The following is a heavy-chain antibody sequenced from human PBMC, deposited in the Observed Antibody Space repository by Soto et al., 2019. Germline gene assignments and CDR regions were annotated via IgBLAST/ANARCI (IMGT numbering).Heavy chain of an antibody. J-gene: IGHJ4*02. V-gene: IGHV3-33*01. Sequence: PGGSLRLSCAASGFTFSDYGMHWVRQAPGKGLEWVAVIRYDGSNKYYADSVKGRFTISRDNSKNTLYLQMNSLRAEDTAVYYRARDPLHYDILTGYSPNYFDFWGQGTLVTVSS. CDR2: IRYDGSNK. D-gene: IGHD3-9*01. CDR3: ARDPLHYDILTGYSPNYFDF. CDR1: GFTFSDYG.